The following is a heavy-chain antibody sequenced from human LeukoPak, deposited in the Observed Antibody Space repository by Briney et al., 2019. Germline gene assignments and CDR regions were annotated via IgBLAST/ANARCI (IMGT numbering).Heavy chain of an antibody. CDR2: IHYSGST. CDR3: AREYYDFWSGSFAFDI. CDR1: GGSITTYY. J-gene: IGHJ3*02. D-gene: IGHD3-3*01. Sequence: PSETLSLTCSVSGGSITTYYWTWIRQPPGKGLEWIGYIHYSGSTNYNPSLKSRVTISVDTSKNQFSLKLSSVTAADTAVYYCAREYYDFWSGSFAFDIWGQGTMVTVSS. V-gene: IGHV4-59*01.